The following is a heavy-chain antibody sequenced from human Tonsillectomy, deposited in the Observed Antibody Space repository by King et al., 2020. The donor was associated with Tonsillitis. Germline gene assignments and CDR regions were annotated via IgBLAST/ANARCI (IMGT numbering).Heavy chain of an antibody. CDR2: IWYDGSNK. V-gene: IGHV3-33*08. CDR1: GFTFSSYG. Sequence: QLVQSGGGVVQPGRSLRLSCAASGFTFSSYGMHWVRQAPGKGLEWVALIWYDGSNKYYADSVKGRFTISRDNSKNTLYLQMNSLRAEDTAVYYCAREGGFVVVPAASSPYFDYWGQGTLVTVSS. J-gene: IGHJ4*02. CDR3: AREGGFVVVPAASSPYFDY. D-gene: IGHD2-2*01.